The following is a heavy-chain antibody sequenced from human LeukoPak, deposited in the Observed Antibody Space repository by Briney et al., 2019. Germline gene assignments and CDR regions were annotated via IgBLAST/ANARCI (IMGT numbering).Heavy chain of an antibody. Sequence: PSETLSLTCTVSGGSISSSSYYWGWIRQPPGKGLEWIGEINHGGSTNYNPSLKSRVTISVDTSKNQFSLKLSSVTAADTAVYYCARLRRVGWTVVVVTPPGWFDPWGQGTLVTVSS. CDR3: ARLRRVGWTVVVVTPPGWFDP. V-gene: IGHV4-39*07. J-gene: IGHJ5*02. D-gene: IGHD2-15*01. CDR2: INHGGST. CDR1: GGSISSSSYY.